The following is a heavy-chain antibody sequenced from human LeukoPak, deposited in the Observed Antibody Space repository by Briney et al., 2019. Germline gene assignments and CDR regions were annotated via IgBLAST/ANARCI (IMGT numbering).Heavy chain of an antibody. CDR2: IYHSGST. CDR3: ARDRGYCSGGSCSSTFDY. V-gene: IGHV4-30-2*01. J-gene: IGHJ4*02. CDR1: GGSISSGGYS. Sequence: SETLSLTCAVSGGSISSGGYSWSWIRQPPGKGLEWIGYIYHSGSTYYNPSLKSRVTISVDRSKNQFSLKLSSVTAADTAVYYCARDRGYCSGGSCSSTFDYWGQGTLVTVSS. D-gene: IGHD2-15*01.